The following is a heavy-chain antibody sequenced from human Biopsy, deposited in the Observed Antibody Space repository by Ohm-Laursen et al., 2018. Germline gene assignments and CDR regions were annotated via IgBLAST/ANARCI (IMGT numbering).Heavy chain of an antibody. CDR2: INPNSGGT. V-gene: IGHV1-2*02. Sequence: SSVKVSCKASGYTFIDYYTHWARQAPGQGLEWMGWINPNSGGTKYAQKFQGRVTMAGDTSINTVHMELRNLRSDDTAVYYCARRTWDNWGLGTLITVSS. CDR1: GYTFIDYY. CDR3: ARRTWDN. J-gene: IGHJ4*02.